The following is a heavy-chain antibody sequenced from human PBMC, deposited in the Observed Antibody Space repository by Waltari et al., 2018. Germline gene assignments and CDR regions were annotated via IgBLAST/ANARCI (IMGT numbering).Heavy chain of an antibody. J-gene: IGHJ4*02. CDR3: ARDPTSSYSGSPIPFDY. CDR2: ISAYNGNT. V-gene: IGHV1-18*01. CDR1: GYTFPSYG. D-gene: IGHD1-26*01. Sequence: QVQLVQSGAEVKKPGASVKVSCKASGYTFPSYGISWVRQSPGQGLEWMGWISAYNGNTNYAKKLQGRVTMTTDTSTSTAYMELRSLRSDDTAVYYCARDPTSSYSGSPIPFDYWGQGTLVTVSS.